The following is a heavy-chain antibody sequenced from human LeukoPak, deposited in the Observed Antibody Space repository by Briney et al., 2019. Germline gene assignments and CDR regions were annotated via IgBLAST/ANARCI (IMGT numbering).Heavy chain of an antibody. CDR1: GYTFTTFG. CDR2: ISAYNGDT. D-gene: IGHD3-22*01. CDR3: ARGHYSDSTDALDA. J-gene: IGHJ3*01. Sequence: ASVKVSCKASGYTFTTFGITWVRQAPGQGLEWMGWISAYNGDTNYAQKVQGRVTMTTDTSTRTAYMEMRSLRSDDTAVYYCARGHYSDSTDALDAWGQGTMVTVSS. V-gene: IGHV1-18*01.